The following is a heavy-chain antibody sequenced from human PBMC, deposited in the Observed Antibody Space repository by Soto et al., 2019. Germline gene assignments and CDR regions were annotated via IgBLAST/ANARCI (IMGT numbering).Heavy chain of an antibody. CDR1: GYTLTSYA. CDR2: INAGNGNT. D-gene: IGHD6-19*01. V-gene: IGHV1-3*01. J-gene: IGHJ4*02. Sequence: GXSAEVSCKVSGYTLTSYAMHWVRQAPGQRLGWMGWINAGNGNTKYSQKFQGRVTITRDTSASTAYMELSSLRSEDTAVYYCARGGSSGWLYYFDYWGQGTLVSVSS. CDR3: ARGGSSGWLYYFDY.